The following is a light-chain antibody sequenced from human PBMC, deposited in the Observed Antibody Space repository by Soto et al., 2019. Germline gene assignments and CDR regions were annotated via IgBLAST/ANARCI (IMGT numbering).Light chain of an antibody. CDR1: ETLSSSY. V-gene: IGKV3-20*01. CDR3: QQYGSALPLT. CDR2: GAS. Sequence: EIVLTQSPGTLSLSPGEGAPLSCRASETLSSSYLHWYQQKPGQAPRLIIFGASNSATGIPDRFSGSASGTEFTLTISRLEPEYFAVYDCQQYGSALPLTFGGGTRVENK. J-gene: IGKJ4*01.